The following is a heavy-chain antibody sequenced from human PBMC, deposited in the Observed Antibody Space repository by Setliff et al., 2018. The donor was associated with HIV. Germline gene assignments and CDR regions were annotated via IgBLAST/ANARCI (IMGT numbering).Heavy chain of an antibody. J-gene: IGHJ4*02. CDR2: INPDSGAT. CDR1: RYTFTGYY. Sequence: ASVKVSCKTSRYTFTGYYIHWARQAPGQGLEWMGWINPDSGATKYAQRFQGWVTLTRDTSISTAYMDLSRLKSDDTAVYYCARGGIAARPYYFDYWGQGTLVTVSS. V-gene: IGHV1-2*04. CDR3: ARGGIAARPYYFDY. D-gene: IGHD6-6*01.